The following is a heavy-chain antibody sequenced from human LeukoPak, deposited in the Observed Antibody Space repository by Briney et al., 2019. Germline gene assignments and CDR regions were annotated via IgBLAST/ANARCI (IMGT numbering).Heavy chain of an antibody. J-gene: IGHJ5*02. Sequence: GGSLKLSCAASGFTFNDYYMSWIRQAPGKGLEWLSYINIGGTNTHYADSVKGRFTISRDNAKKSLYLEMNNLRAEDTAVYYCATDGAGFDTWGQGVLVTVSS. CDR1: GFTFNDYY. CDR3: ATDGAGFDT. V-gene: IGHV3-11*01. CDR2: INIGGTNT.